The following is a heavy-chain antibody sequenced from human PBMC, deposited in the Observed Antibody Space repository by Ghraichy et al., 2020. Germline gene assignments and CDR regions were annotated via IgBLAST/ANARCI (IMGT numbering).Heavy chain of an antibody. CDR2: IYYSGST. J-gene: IGHJ4*02. D-gene: IGHD6-19*01. Sequence: SETLSLTCTVSGGSISSYYWSWIRQPPGKGLEWIGYIYYSGSTNYNPSLKSRVTISVDTSKNQFSLKLSSVTAADTAVYYCARARGWYYFDYWGQGTLVTVSS. V-gene: IGHV4-59*01. CDR3: ARARGWYYFDY. CDR1: GGSISSYY.